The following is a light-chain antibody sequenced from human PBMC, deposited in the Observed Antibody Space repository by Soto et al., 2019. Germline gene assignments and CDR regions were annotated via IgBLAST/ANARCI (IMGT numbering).Light chain of an antibody. J-gene: IGKJ5*01. CDR1: QSVSSY. Sequence: IVLTQSPATLSLSPGERATLSCRTSQSVSSYFAWYQQKPGRAPRLLIYDASSRATGIPARFIGSGSGTDFTLTISSLEPEDFAVYYCQQRSNWPITFGQGTRLEIK. V-gene: IGKV3-11*01. CDR2: DAS. CDR3: QQRSNWPIT.